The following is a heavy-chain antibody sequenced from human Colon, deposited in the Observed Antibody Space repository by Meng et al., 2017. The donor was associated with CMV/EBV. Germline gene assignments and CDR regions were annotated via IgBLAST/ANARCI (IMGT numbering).Heavy chain of an antibody. J-gene: IGHJ6*02. Sequence: GGSLRLSCAASGFTFNNAWMSWVRQAPGKGLEWVGRIKRETDGGTTDYAAPVKDRFTISRDDSKNAVYLQTNSLRAEDTAVYYCARGRSDYDFWSGLSYGMDVWGQGTTVTVSS. V-gene: IGHV3-15*01. CDR1: GFTFNNAW. CDR2: IKRETDGGTT. CDR3: ARGRSDYDFWSGLSYGMDV. D-gene: IGHD3-3*01.